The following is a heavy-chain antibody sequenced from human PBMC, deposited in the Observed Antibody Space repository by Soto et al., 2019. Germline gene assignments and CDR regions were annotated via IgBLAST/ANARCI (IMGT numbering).Heavy chain of an antibody. V-gene: IGHV4-59*08. J-gene: IGHJ4*02. CDR2: IYYSGST. D-gene: IGHD4-17*01. CDR1: GGSISSYY. Sequence: SETLSLTCTVSGGSISSYYWSWIRHPPGKGLEWIGYIYYSGSTNYNPSLKSRVTISVDTSKNQFSLKLSSVTAADTAVYYCARHRGHYYGDYYFDYWGQGTLVTVSS. CDR3: ARHRGHYYGDYYFDY.